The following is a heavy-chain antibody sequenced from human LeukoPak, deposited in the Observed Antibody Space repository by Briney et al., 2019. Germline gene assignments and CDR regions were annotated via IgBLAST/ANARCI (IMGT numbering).Heavy chain of an antibody. D-gene: IGHD3-3*01. CDR1: GFTFSSYA. CDR2: ISGSGGST. V-gene: IGHV3-23*01. Sequence: GGSLRLSCAASGFTFSSYAMSWVRQAPGKGLEWVSAISGSGGSTYYADSVKGRFTISRDNSKNTLYLQMNSPRAEDTAVYYCAKVYDFWSGYYYFDYWGQGTLVTVSS. CDR3: AKVYDFWSGYYYFDY. J-gene: IGHJ4*02.